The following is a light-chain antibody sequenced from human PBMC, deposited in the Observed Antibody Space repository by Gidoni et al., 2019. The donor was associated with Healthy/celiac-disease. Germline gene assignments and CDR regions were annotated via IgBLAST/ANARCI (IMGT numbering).Light chain of an antibody. CDR1: QSISSY. CDR3: QQSYSTPFT. V-gene: IGKV1-39*01. Sequence: DSQITQSPSSLSASVGDRVTITCRASQSISSYLNWYQQKPGKAPKLLIYAASSLQSGVPSRFSGSGSGTDFTLTISSLQPEDFATYYCQQSYSTPFTFGPGTKVEIK. J-gene: IGKJ3*01. CDR2: AAS.